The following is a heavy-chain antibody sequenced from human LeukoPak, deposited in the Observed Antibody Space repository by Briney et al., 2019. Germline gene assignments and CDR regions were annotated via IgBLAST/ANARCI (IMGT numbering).Heavy chain of an antibody. V-gene: IGHV1-24*01. Sequence: ASVKVSCKVSGYTLTELSMHWVRQAPGKGLEWMGGSDPEDGETIYAQKFQGRVTMTEDTSTDTAYMELSSLRSEDTAVYYCATDLLYDSSGQTYDYWGQGTLVTVSS. CDR2: SDPEDGET. J-gene: IGHJ4*02. CDR1: GYTLTELS. D-gene: IGHD3-22*01. CDR3: ATDLLYDSSGQTYDY.